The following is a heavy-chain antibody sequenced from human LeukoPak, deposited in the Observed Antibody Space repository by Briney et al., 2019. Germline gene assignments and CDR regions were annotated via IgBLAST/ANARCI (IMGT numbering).Heavy chain of an antibody. Sequence: SETLSLTCTVSGGSISSYYWSWIRQPPGKGLEWIGYIYYSGSTNYNPSLKSRVTISVDTSKNQFSLKLSSVTAADTAVYYCARDRSVGHAEDAFDIWGQGTMVTVSS. CDR1: GGSISSYY. CDR3: ARDRSVGHAEDAFDI. J-gene: IGHJ3*02. CDR2: IYYSGST. V-gene: IGHV4-59*01.